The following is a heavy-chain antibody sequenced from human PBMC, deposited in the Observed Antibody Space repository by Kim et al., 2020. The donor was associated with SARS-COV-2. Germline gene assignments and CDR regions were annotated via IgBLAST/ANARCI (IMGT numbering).Heavy chain of an antibody. CDR3: ARVGAAAGLLGYYYGMDV. CDR1: GYTFTSYG. Sequence: ASVKVSCKASGYTFTSYGISWVRQAPGQGLEWMGWISAYNGNTNYAQKLQGRVTMTTDTSTSTAYMELRSLRSDDTAVYYCARVGAAAGLLGYYYGMDVWGQGTTVTVSS. D-gene: IGHD6-13*01. CDR2: ISAYNGNT. J-gene: IGHJ6*02. V-gene: IGHV1-18*01.